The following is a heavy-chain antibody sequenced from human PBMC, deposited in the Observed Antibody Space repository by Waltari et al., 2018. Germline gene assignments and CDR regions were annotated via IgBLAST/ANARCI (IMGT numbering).Heavy chain of an antibody. CDR1: GGSISSYY. Sequence: QVQLQESGPGLVKPSETLSLTCTVSGGSISSYYWSWIRHPPGKGLAWSGYIYYSGSTNYNPSLKSRVTISVDTSKNQFSLKLSSVTAADTAVYYCAGYSSGYPYYFDYWGQGTLVTVSS. D-gene: IGHD3-22*01. CDR3: AGYSSGYPYYFDY. J-gene: IGHJ4*02. V-gene: IGHV4-59*01. CDR2: IYYSGST.